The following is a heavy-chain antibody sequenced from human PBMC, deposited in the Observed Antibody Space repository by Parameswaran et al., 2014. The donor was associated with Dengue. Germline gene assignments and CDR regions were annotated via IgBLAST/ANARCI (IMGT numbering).Heavy chain of an antibody. J-gene: IGHJ6*02. Sequence: RWIRQPPGKGLEWIGEINHSGSTNYNPSLKSRVTISVDTSKNQFSLKLSSVTAADTAVYYCARDLGGTFYYYYGMDVWGQGTTVTVSS. CDR2: INHSGST. V-gene: IGHV4-34*01. D-gene: IGHD2/OR15-2a*01. CDR3: ARDLGGTFYYYYGMDV.